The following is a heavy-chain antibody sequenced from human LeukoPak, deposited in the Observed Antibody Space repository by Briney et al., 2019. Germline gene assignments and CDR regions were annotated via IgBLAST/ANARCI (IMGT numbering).Heavy chain of an antibody. CDR2: IKIDGTEK. CDR3: AREGLERLGTDYNWFDP. Sequence: PGGSLRLSCAASGFAFGTYWMTWVRQAPGKGLEWVANIKIDGTEKRYADSVKGRFTISRDNTKNSVYLQMSRLRAEDTAVYYCAREGLERLGTDYNWFDPWGQGTLVTVSS. J-gene: IGHJ5*02. V-gene: IGHV3-7*01. D-gene: IGHD1-1*01. CDR1: GFAFGTYW.